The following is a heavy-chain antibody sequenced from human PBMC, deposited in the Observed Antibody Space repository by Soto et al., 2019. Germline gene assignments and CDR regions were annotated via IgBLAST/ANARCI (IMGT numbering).Heavy chain of an antibody. Sequence: PSETLSLTCAVSGGSISSGGYSWSWIRQPPGKGLEWIGYIYHSGSTYYNPSLKSRVTISVDRSKNQFSLKLSSVTAADTAVYYCARGNYDFWSGYPGHWFDPWGQGTLVTVYS. V-gene: IGHV4-30-2*01. D-gene: IGHD3-3*01. CDR3: ARGNYDFWSGYPGHWFDP. J-gene: IGHJ5*02. CDR2: IYHSGST. CDR1: GGSISSGGYS.